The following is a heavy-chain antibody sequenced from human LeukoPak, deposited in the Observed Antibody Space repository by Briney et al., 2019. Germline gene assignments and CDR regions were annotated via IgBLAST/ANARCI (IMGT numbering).Heavy chain of an antibody. CDR1: GYTLTELS. J-gene: IGHJ3*02. D-gene: IGHD3-22*01. CDR2: FDPEDGET. Sequence: GASVKVSCKVSGYTLTELSMHWVRQAHGKGLEWMGGFDPEDGETIYAQKFQGRVTMTEDTSTDTAYMELSSLRSEDTAVYYCATSYYYDSSGYYPLDAFDIWGQGTMVTVSS. CDR3: ATSYYYDSSGYYPLDAFDI. V-gene: IGHV1-24*01.